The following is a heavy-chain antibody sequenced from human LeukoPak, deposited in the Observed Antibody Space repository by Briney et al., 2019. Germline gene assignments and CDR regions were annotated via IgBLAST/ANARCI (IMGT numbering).Heavy chain of an antibody. CDR2: ISGRGDNT. D-gene: IGHD5-12*01. CDR1: GFTFSSYA. CDR3: AKSYNGYESKPDY. Sequence: GGSLRLSCAASGFTFSSYAMSWVRQAPGKGLEWVSIISGRGDNTYYADSMKGRFTISRDNSKNTLYLQMNSLRAEDTAVYYCAKSYNGYESKPDYWGQGTLVTVSS. V-gene: IGHV3-23*01. J-gene: IGHJ4*02.